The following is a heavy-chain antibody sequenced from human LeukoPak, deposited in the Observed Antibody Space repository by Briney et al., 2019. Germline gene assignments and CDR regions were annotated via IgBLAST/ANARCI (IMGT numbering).Heavy chain of an antibody. CDR1: GYSFTSYC. CDR2: INPADSDT. D-gene: IGHD5-24*01. J-gene: IGHJ4*02. Sequence: GESLKISCKTSGYSFTSYCIAWVRQIPGKGLEWVGIINPADSDTRYSLSLQGQVTISADRSISTAYLQWSSLKASDTAIYYCARGEGGYNYAFWGQGTLVSVSS. V-gene: IGHV5-51*06. CDR3: ARGEGGYNYAF.